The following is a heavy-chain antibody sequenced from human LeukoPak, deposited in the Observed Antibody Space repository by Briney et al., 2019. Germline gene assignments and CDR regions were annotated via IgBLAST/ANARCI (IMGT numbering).Heavy chain of an antibody. CDR1: GGSISIYY. J-gene: IGHJ4*02. CDR3: ARGPYSSGWFDY. D-gene: IGHD6-19*01. Sequence: SETLTLTCTVSGGSISIYYWNWIRQPAGKGLEWIGRIFTSGITNYNPSPKSRVSMIVDTSKNQYSLNLSADIAADTAIYNGARGPYSSGWFDYWGQGTLVTVSS. V-gene: IGHV4-4*07. CDR2: IFTSGIT.